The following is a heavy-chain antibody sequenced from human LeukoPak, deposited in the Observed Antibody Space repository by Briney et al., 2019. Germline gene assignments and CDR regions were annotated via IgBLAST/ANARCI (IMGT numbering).Heavy chain of an antibody. CDR3: TTDILFTGGIAIDY. CDR2: IKSKTDGGTT. D-gene: IGHD7-27*01. V-gene: IGHV3-15*01. CDR1: GFTFSNAW. Sequence: GGSLRLSCAASGFTFSNAWMSWVRRAPGKGLEWVGRIKSKTDGGTTDYAAPVKGRFTISRDDSKNTLYLQMNSLKTEDTAVYYCTTDILFTGGIAIDYWGQGTLVTVSS. J-gene: IGHJ4*02.